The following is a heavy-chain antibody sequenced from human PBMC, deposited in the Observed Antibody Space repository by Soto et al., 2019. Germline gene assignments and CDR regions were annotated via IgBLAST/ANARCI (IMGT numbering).Heavy chain of an antibody. CDR1: GFTFSSFF. CDR3: ARDPNGDYLGAFDF. D-gene: IGHD4-17*01. Sequence: EVQLLEPGGGLVQPGGSLRLSCAAYGFTFSSFFMSWVRQAPGKGLDWVSGIAANGGGTYYADSVKGRFIISRDTSKNTLYLQMNSLRAENTAVYYCARDPNGDYLGAFDFWGQKTMVTVSS. J-gene: IGHJ3*01. CDR2: IAANGGGT. V-gene: IGHV3-23*01.